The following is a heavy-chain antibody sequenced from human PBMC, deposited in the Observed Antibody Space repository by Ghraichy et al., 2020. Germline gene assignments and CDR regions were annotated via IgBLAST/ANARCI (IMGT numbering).Heavy chain of an antibody. D-gene: IGHD3-22*01. CDR3: ARLQPYYDSSGYYFDY. Sequence: SETLSLTCTVSGGSISSSSYYWGWIRQPPGKGLEWIGSIYYSGSTYYNPSLKSRVTISVDTSKNQFSLKLSSVTAADTAVYYCARLQPYYDSSGYYFDYWGQGTLVTVSS. V-gene: IGHV4-39*07. J-gene: IGHJ4*02. CDR1: GGSISSSSYY. CDR2: IYYSGST.